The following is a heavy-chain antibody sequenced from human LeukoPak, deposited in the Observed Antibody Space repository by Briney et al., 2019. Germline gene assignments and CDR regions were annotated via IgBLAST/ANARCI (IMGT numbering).Heavy chain of an antibody. Sequence: ASVKVSCKASGYTFTSYGISWVRQAPGQGLEWMGWISAYNGNTNYAQKLQGRVTMTTDTSTSTAYMELRSLRSDDTAVYYCARDPQICSGGSCYSRSGMDVWGKGTTVTISS. D-gene: IGHD2-15*01. CDR1: GYTFTSYG. CDR2: ISAYNGNT. V-gene: IGHV1-18*01. J-gene: IGHJ6*03. CDR3: ARDPQICSGGSCYSRSGMDV.